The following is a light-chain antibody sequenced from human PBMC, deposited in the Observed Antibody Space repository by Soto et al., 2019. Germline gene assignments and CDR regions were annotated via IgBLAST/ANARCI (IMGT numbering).Light chain of an antibody. J-gene: IGLJ1*01. Sequence: QSVLTQPASVSGSPGQSITISCTRASSDVGGFDHVSWYQQHPGKVPRLLIYDVSSRPSGVSDRFSGSKSGNRASLTISGLQAEDEADYYCNSFTTTNTYVFGTGTKVTVL. V-gene: IGLV2-14*03. CDR2: DVS. CDR3: NSFTTTNTYV. CDR1: SSDVGGFDH.